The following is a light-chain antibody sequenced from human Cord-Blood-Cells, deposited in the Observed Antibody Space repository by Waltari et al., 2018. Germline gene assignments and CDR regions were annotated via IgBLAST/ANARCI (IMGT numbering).Light chain of an antibody. CDR3: MQALQTPYT. CDR2: LGS. J-gene: IGKJ2*01. Sequence: DIVMTQSPLFLPVTPGEPASISCRSSQSLLHSNGYNYLDWYLQKPGQSPQLLIYLGSNRASGVHDRFSGSGSGTDFTLKISRVEAEDVGVYYCMQALQTPYTFGQGTKLEIK. V-gene: IGKV2-28*01. CDR1: QSLLHSNGYNY.